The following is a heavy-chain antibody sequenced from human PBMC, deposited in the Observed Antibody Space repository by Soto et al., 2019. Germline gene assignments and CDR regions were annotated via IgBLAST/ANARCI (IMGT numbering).Heavy chain of an antibody. J-gene: IGHJ6*02. CDR1: GYTFTSYA. Sequence: QVQLVQSGAEVKKPGASVKVSCKASGYTFTSYAMHWVRQAPGQRLEWMGWINAGNGNTKYSQKFQGRVTITRDTSASTAYMELSSLRSEDTAVYYCASGPLCLFHNPTKGYCSSTSCYAGYYYGMDVWGQGTTVTVSS. D-gene: IGHD2-2*01. CDR3: ASGPLCLFHNPTKGYCSSTSCYAGYYYGMDV. CDR2: INAGNGNT. V-gene: IGHV1-3*01.